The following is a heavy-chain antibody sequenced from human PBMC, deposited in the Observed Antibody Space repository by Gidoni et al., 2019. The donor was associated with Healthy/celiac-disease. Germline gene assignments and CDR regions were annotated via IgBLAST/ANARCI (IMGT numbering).Heavy chain of an antibody. CDR1: GGSISSGSYY. D-gene: IGHD6-13*01. J-gene: IGHJ4*02. Sequence: QVQLQESGPGLVKPSQTLSLTCTVSGGSISSGSYYWSWIRQPAGKGLEWIGRIYTSGSTNYNPSLKSRVTISVDTSKNQFSLKLSSVTAADTAVYYCAREVIGAAAGTGSINWGQGTLVTVSS. CDR2: IYTSGST. V-gene: IGHV4-61*02. CDR3: AREVIGAAAGTGSIN.